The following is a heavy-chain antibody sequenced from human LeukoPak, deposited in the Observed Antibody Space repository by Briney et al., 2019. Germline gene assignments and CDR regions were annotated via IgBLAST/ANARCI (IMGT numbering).Heavy chain of an antibody. CDR3: AIDNRFGELRDY. D-gene: IGHD3-10*01. CDR1: GGTFISYA. J-gene: IGHJ4*02. Sequence: SVKVSCKASGGTFISYAISWVRQAPGQAREWMGRIIAIFGTANYAQTFHGRVTIPTDESTRTACLHLSSLLSAHPARSSFAIDNRFGELRDYWGQGTLVTVSS. V-gene: IGHV1-69*05. CDR2: IIAIFGTA.